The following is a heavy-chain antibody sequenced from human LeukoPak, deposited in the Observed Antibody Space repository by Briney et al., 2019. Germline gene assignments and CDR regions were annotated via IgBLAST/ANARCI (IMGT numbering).Heavy chain of an antibody. Sequence: GATVKISCKAFGYTFTDYYIHWVKEAPGKGLEWMGRVDPEDGETTYAEKFQGRVTITADTSTDTAYMELNNLRSEDTAVYYCARVSPFGVVFGYYDYWGQGTLVTVSS. D-gene: IGHD3-3*01. CDR1: GYTFTDYY. J-gene: IGHJ4*02. CDR3: ARVSPFGVVFGYYDY. V-gene: IGHV1-69-2*01. CDR2: VDPEDGET.